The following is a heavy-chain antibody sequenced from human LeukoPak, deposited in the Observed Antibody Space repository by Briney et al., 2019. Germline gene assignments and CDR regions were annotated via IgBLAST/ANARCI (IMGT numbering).Heavy chain of an antibody. V-gene: IGHV3-48*02. J-gene: IGHJ3*02. Sequence: GGSLRLSCAASGFSFSSYNMNWVRQAPGKGLEWDSHVSSSSSTIYYADSVKGRFTISRDNAKNSLYLQMNSLRDEDTAVYYCARGGGYGDYRAFDIWGQGTMVTVSS. D-gene: IGHD4-17*01. CDR2: VSSSSSTI. CDR3: ARGGGYGDYRAFDI. CDR1: GFSFSSYN.